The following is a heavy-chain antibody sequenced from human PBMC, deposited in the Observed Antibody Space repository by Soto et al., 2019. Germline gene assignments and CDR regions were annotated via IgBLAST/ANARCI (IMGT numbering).Heavy chain of an antibody. Sequence: ASVKVSCTASGGTFSSYTISWVRQAPGKGLEWMGGFDPEDGETIYAQKFQGRVTMTEDTSTDTAYMELSSLRSEDTAVYYCATVSLRYFDWLFTTDAFDIWGQGTMVTVS. CDR1: GGTFSSYT. D-gene: IGHD3-9*01. CDR3: ATVSLRYFDWLFTTDAFDI. V-gene: IGHV1-24*01. CDR2: FDPEDGET. J-gene: IGHJ3*02.